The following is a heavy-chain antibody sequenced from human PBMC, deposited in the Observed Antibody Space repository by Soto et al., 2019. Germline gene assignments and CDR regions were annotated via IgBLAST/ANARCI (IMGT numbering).Heavy chain of an antibody. CDR2: ISSSSTTI. D-gene: IGHD1-1*01. CDR1: GFTFSNFG. J-gene: IGHJ4*02. CDR3: ATSFITTIGTTA. Sequence: VQLVESGGGLVQPGGSLRLSCEASGFTFSNFGINWVCQAPGKGLEWVSHISSSSTTIYYAESVKGRFTISRDNAKNSLYLQMSSLRGEDTAVYYCATSFITTIGTTAWGQGTLVTVSS. V-gene: IGHV3-48*01.